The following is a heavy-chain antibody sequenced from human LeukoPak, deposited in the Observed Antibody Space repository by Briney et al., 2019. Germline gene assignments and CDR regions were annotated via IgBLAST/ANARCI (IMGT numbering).Heavy chain of an antibody. D-gene: IGHD2-21*01. J-gene: IGHJ3*02. V-gene: IGHV4-38-2*02. CDR1: GYSISGGYY. CDR3: ARDAAPYCDGDCYVFDI. CDR2: IYHSGST. Sequence: SETLSLTCTVSGYSISGGYYWGWIRQPPGKGLEWIGSIYHSGSTYYNPSLKSRVTISVDTSKNQFSLQLNSVTPEDTAVYYCARDAAPYCDGDCYVFDIWGQGTMVTVSS.